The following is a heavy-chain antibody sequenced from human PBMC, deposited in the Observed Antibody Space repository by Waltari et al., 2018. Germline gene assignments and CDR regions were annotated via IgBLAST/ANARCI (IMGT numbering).Heavy chain of an antibody. Sequence: QLQLQESGPRLVRPSETLSLICRVSGVSITSNRHYYAWIRQSPGQGLEWIGTVSYSGTTYISPSLKSRVSVSRDTSKNQVSLILGSVTAADMAVYYCATYIVASVGTAAFDVWGQGTMVTVSS. D-gene: IGHD2-21*01. CDR1: GVSITSNRHY. CDR3: ATYIVASVGTAAFDV. CDR2: VSYSGTT. J-gene: IGHJ3*01. V-gene: IGHV4-39*01.